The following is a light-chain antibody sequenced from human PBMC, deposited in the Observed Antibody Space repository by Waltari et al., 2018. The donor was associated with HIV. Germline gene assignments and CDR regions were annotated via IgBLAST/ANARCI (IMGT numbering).Light chain of an antibody. CDR3: QRYNSAQWT. V-gene: IGKV1-27*01. CDR2: AAS. J-gene: IGKJ1*01. Sequence: DIQMTQSPSSLSASVGDRVTITCRASQGIDNYLAWYQQKPGKVPKLMIYAASTLQSGVPSRFSCSGSGTAFTLPISSLQPEDVATYYCQRYNSAQWTFGHGTKVEIK. CDR1: QGIDNY.